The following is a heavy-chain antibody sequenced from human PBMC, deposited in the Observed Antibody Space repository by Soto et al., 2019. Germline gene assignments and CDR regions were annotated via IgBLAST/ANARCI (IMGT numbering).Heavy chain of an antibody. V-gene: IGHV4-59*10. J-gene: IGHJ6*02. CDR2: IYTSGST. CDR1: GWSFSDYY. D-gene: IGHD3-10*01. CDR3: ARDHRGMDV. Sequence: XETLSLTFAVYGWSFSDYYWSWIRQPPGKGLEWIGRIYTSGSTNYNPSLKSRVTMSVDTSKNQFSLKLSSVTAADTAVYYCARDHRGMDVWGQGTTVTVSS.